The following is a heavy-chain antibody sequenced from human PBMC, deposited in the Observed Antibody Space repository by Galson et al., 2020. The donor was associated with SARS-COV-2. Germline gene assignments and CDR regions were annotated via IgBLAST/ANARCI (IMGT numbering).Heavy chain of an antibody. Sequence: GGSLRLSCEGSGFTFSRYAMSWVRQVPGKGLEWVSSVTAGGSITYHADTVKGRFTISRDNSKNTLYLQMNSLRVEDTALYYCAKDQGNDYGDQLDYWGQGTLVSVSS. D-gene: IGHD4-17*01. CDR1: GFTFSRYA. CDR3: AKDQGNDYGDQLDY. V-gene: IGHV3-23*01. J-gene: IGHJ4*02. CDR2: VTAGGSIT.